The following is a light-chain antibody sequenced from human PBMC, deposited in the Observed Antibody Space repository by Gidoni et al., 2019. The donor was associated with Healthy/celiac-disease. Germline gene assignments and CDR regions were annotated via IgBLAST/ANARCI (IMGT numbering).Light chain of an antibody. Sequence: QSALTQPRSVSGSPGQSVTISCTGTSSDVGGYNYVSWYQQHPGKAPKLMIYDVSKRPSGVPDRFSGSKSSNTASLTISGLQAEDEADYYCCSYAGSLVVFGGGTKLTVL. CDR1: SSDVGGYNY. V-gene: IGLV2-11*01. CDR3: CSYAGSLVV. J-gene: IGLJ2*01. CDR2: DVS.